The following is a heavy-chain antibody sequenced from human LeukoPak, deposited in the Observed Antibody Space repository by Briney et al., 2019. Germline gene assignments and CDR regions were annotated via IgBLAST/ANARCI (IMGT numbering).Heavy chain of an antibody. CDR3: ARDRGYSGYDFFDY. D-gene: IGHD5-12*01. CDR2: ISYGGSNK. V-gene: IGHV3-30*04. J-gene: IGHJ4*02. Sequence: PGGSLRLSCAASGFTFSSYAMHWVRQAPGKGLEWVAVISYGGSNKYYADSVKGRFTISRDNSKNTLYLQMNSLRAEDTAVYYCARDRGYSGYDFFDYWGQGTLVTVSS. CDR1: GFTFSSYA.